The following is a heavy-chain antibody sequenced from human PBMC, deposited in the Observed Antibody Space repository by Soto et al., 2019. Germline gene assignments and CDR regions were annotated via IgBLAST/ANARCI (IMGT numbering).Heavy chain of an antibody. CDR1: GYSINNGYY. Sequence: SETLSLTCAVSGYSINNGYYWGWIRQSLGTGLEWIGSIYHSGSTYYNPSLKSRVTISLDTSKNHFSISSDSRYIHYADSVKGRFTISRDNARNSLDLQMNNLRAEDTAVYHCARGHCSRTSCYTGGYYYYPMDVWGQGTTVTVSS. V-gene: IGHV4-38-2*01. J-gene: IGHJ6*02. CDR3: RFTISRDNARNSLDLQMNNLRAEDTAVYHCARGHCSRTSCYTGGYYYYPMDV. D-gene: IGHD3-22*01. CDR2: IYHSGST.